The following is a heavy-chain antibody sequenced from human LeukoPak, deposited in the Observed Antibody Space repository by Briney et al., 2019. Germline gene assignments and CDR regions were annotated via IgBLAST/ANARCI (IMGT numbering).Heavy chain of an antibody. CDR3: AKGPTYSSSSLFDY. CDR1: GFTFPDYA. CDR2: ISWNGGTI. J-gene: IGHJ4*02. V-gene: IGHV3-9*03. D-gene: IGHD6-6*01. Sequence: GGSLRLSCAASGFTFPDYAMHWVRQAPGKGLEWVSGISWNGGTIDYADSVKGRFTISRDNAKNSLYLQMNSLRPEDMALYYCAKGPTYSSSSLFDYWGQGILVAVSS.